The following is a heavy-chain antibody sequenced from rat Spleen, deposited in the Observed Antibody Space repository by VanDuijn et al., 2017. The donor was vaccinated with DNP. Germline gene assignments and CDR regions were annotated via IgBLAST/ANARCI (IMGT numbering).Heavy chain of an antibody. J-gene: IGHJ2*01. V-gene: IGHV1-43*01. CDR1: GYIFTSNY. Sequence: VQLQQSGAEQARPGSSVKMSCKASGYIFTSNYIGWIKQTTGQGPDYIGYINMGSGGTSYNEKFKGKATLTVDKSSSTAFMQLSSLTPDDSALYYCLKGDYYDGFPDYWGQGVMVTVSS. CDR2: INMGSGGT. CDR3: LKGDYYDGFPDY. D-gene: IGHD1-12*03.